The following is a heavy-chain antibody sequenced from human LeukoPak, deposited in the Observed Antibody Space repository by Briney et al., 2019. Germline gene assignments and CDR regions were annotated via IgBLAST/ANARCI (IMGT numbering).Heavy chain of an antibody. J-gene: IGHJ6*03. D-gene: IGHD1-26*01. CDR2: IYPGDSDT. V-gene: IGHV5-51*01. CDR1: GYSFTSYW. CDR3: ARLPDSGSYFRGVEYYMDV. Sequence: GEPLKISCRGSGYSFTSYWIGWVRQMPGKGLEWMGIIYPGDSDTRYSPSFQGQVTISVDKSISTAYLQWSSLKASDAAMYYCARLPDSGSYFRGVEYYMDVWGKGTTVTVSS.